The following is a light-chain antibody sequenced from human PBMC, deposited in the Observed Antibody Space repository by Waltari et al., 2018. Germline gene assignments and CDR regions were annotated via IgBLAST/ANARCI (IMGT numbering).Light chain of an antibody. V-gene: IGKV1-6*01. CDR3: LQDYTSPWT. CDR2: GAS. CDR1: QGIRNE. Sequence: AITMTHSPSSLSASVGDRVTLTCRASQGIRNELGWYQEKPGKAPNLLSYGASSLQSGVPSRFSGSGSGTDFTLTISSLQPEDFATYYCLQDYTSPWTFGQGTRVEIK. J-gene: IGKJ1*01.